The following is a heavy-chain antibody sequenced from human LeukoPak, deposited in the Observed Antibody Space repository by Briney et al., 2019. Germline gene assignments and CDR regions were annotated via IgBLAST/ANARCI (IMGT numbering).Heavy chain of an antibody. J-gene: IGHJ4*02. V-gene: IGHV3-30*18. Sequence: GGSLRLSCAASGFTFSSYGMHWVRQAPGKGLEWVAVISYDGSNKYYADSVKGRFTISRDNSKNTLYLQMNSLRAEDTAVYYCAKDPGATRGYFDYWGQGTLVTVPS. CDR1: GFTFSSYG. CDR2: ISYDGSNK. D-gene: IGHD1-26*01. CDR3: AKDPGATRGYFDY.